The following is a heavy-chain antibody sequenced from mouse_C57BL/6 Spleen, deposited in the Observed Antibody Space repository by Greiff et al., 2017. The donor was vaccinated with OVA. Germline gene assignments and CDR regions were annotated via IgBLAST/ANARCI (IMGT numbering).Heavy chain of an antibody. V-gene: IGHV5-17*01. D-gene: IGHD3-2*02. Sequence: EVNLVESGGGLVKPGGSLKLSCAASGFTFSDYGMHWVRQAPEKGLEWVAYISSGSSTIYYADTVKGRFTISRDNAKNTLFLQMTSLRSEDTAMYYCARPLQLRLLAMDYWGQGTSVTVSS. CDR1: GFTFSDYG. J-gene: IGHJ4*01. CDR3: ARPLQLRLLAMDY. CDR2: ISSGSSTI.